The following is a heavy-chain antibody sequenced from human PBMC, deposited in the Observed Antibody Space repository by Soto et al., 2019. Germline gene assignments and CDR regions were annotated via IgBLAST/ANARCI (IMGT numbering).Heavy chain of an antibody. CDR2: INGGNGNT. CDR3: ARELQGLYYFDY. J-gene: IGHJ4*02. D-gene: IGHD4-4*01. Sequence: QVQVLQSGAEVKKPGASVKVSCKASEYTFTSYTMHWVRQAPGQRLEWMGWINGGNGNTKYSQKFQGRVTITRDTSASTAYMELSSLRSDDTAVHYCARELQGLYYFDYWGQGTLVTVSS. CDR1: EYTFTSYT. V-gene: IGHV1-3*01.